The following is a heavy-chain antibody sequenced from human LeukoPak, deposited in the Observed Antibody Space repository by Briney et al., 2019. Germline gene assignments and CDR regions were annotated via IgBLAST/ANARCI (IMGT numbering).Heavy chain of an antibody. Sequence: ASVKVSCKASGYTFTSYDINWVRQAPGQGLEWMGWISAYNGNTNYAQKLQGRVTMTTDTSTSTAYMELRSLGSDDTAVYYCARVPLYYDFWSGYYRAPFDYWGQGTLVTVSS. CDR2: ISAYNGNT. CDR1: GYTFTSYD. D-gene: IGHD3-3*01. CDR3: ARVPLYYDFWSGYYRAPFDY. J-gene: IGHJ4*02. V-gene: IGHV1-18*01.